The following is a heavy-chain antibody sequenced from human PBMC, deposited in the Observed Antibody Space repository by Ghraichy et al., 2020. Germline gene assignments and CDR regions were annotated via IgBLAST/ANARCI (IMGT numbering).Heavy chain of an antibody. CDR1: GFTFSSYA. CDR3: AKDRGSSWYGDFDY. V-gene: IGHV3-23*01. Sequence: GESLNISCAASGFTFSSYAMSWVRQAPGKGLEWVSAISGSGGSTYYADSVKGRFTISRDNSKNTLYLQMNSLRAEDTAVYYCAKDRGSSWYGDFDYWGQGTLFTVPS. CDR2: ISGSGGST. D-gene: IGHD6-13*01. J-gene: IGHJ4*02.